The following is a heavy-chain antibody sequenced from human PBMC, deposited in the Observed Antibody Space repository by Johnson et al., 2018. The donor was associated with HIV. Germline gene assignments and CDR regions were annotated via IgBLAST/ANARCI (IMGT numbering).Heavy chain of an antibody. CDR1: GFTFSAYW. CDR2: IRQDGSEK. D-gene: IGHD3-16*01. J-gene: IGHJ3*02. V-gene: IGHV3-7*03. Sequence: MLLVESGGGLVQPGGSLRLPCATSGFTFSAYWMTWVRQAPGKGLQLAANIRQDGSEKNFVASVQGRFAISRHNSKNTLYLQMNSLRAEDTAIYYCAKDWADQDAFDIWGQGTLVTVSS. CDR3: AKDWADQDAFDI.